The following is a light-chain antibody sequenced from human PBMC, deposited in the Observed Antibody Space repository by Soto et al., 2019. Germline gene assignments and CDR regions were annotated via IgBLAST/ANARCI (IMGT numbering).Light chain of an antibody. CDR3: QQYGGSTRT. Sequence: IVLTQSPGTLSLSPGERATLSCRASQSVTTQLAWYQQKPGQAPSLIINCASSRATGVPDRITGSGSGTDFTLSISRLEPEDFAVYYWQQYGGSTRTFGQGTTVDIK. J-gene: IGKJ1*01. CDR2: CAS. CDR1: QSVTTQ. V-gene: IGKV3-20*01.